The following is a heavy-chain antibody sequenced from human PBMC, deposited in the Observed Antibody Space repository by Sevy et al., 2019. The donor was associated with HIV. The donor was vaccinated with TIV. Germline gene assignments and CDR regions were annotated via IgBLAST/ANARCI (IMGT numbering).Heavy chain of an antibody. CDR3: AKDYLTAMVRGVTPALYYYYGMDV. D-gene: IGHD3-10*01. Sequence: GGSLRLSCAASGFTFSSYGMHWVRQAPGKGLEWVAVISYDGSNKYYADSVKGRFTISRDNSKNTLYQQMNSLRAEDTAVYYCAKDYLTAMVRGVTPALYYYYGMDVWGQGTTVTVSS. J-gene: IGHJ6*02. CDR1: GFTFSSYG. CDR2: ISYDGSNK. V-gene: IGHV3-30*18.